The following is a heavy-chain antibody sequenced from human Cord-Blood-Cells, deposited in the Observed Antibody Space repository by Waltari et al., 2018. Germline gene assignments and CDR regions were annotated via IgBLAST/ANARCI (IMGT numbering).Heavy chain of an antibody. D-gene: IGHD2-15*01. Sequence: EVQLLESGGGLVQPGGSLRLSCAASGFTFSSYAMSWVRQAPGKGLEWVSAISGSGGSPYSADSVKGRFTISRDNSKNPLYLQMNSLRAEDTAVYYCAKDRGLWWELDAFDIWGQGTMVTVSS. V-gene: IGHV3-23*01. CDR2: ISGSGGSP. CDR3: AKDRGLWWELDAFDI. CDR1: GFTFSSYA. J-gene: IGHJ3*02.